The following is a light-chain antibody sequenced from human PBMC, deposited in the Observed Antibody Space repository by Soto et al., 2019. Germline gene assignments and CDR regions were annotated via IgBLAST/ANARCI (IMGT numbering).Light chain of an antibody. CDR3: RSYTTSSTVV. CDR1: SSDVGGYNF. J-gene: IGLJ1*01. V-gene: IGLV2-14*03. Sequence: QSVLTQPASVFGSPGQSITISCTGTSSDVGGYNFVSWYQQHPGKAPKLMIYEVSSRPSGVSNRFSGSKSGNTASLTISGLQPEDEADYYCRSYTTSSTVVFGTGTKVTVL. CDR2: EVS.